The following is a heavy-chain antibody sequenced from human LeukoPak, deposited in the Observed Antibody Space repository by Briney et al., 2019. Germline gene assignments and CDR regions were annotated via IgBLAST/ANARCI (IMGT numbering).Heavy chain of an antibody. CDR2: ISWNSGSI. V-gene: IGHV3-9*01. D-gene: IGHD6-13*01. Sequence: GRSLRLSCAASGFTFDDYAMHWVRQAPGKGLEWVSGISWNSGSIGYADSVKGRFTISRDNAKNSLYLRMNSLRAEDTALYYCAKGSRSSRGSFDYWGQGTLVTVSS. J-gene: IGHJ4*02. CDR1: GFTFDDYA. CDR3: AKGSRSSRGSFDY.